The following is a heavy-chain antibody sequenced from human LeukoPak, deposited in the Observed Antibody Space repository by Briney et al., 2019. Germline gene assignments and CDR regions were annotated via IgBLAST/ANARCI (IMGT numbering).Heavy chain of an antibody. CDR1: GGSISSYY. CDR3: ARGPIRGLAAANRGAFDI. V-gene: IGHV4-59*12. D-gene: IGHD6-13*01. CDR2: IYYSGST. Sequence: PSETLSLTCTVSGGSISSYYWSWIRQPPGKGLEWIGYIYYSGSTNYNPSLKSRVTISVDTSKNQFSLKLSSVTAADTAVYYCARGPIRGLAAANRGAFDIGGQGTMVTVSS. J-gene: IGHJ3*02.